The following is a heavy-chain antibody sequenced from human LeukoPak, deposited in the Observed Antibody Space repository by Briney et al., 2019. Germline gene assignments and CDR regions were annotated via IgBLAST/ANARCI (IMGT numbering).Heavy chain of an antibody. CDR3: AKVRGYSYGYFDC. J-gene: IGHJ4*02. D-gene: IGHD5-18*01. CDR1: RFTFYDYA. CDR2: ISWNSGDI. Sequence: GGSLRLSCAASRFTFYDYAMHWVRQAPGKGLEWVSGISWNSGDIGYADSVKGRFTISRDNAKNSLYLQMNSLSVEDTALYYCAKVRGYSYGYFDCWGQGTLVTVSS. V-gene: IGHV3-9*01.